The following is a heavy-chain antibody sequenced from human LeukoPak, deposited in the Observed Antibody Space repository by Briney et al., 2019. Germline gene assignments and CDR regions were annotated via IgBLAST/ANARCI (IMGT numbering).Heavy chain of an antibody. CDR1: GYTFTSYG. J-gene: IGHJ6*02. CDR3: ATDGGAAAGYYYYGMDV. D-gene: IGHD6-13*01. Sequence: ASVKVSCKASGYTFTSYGISWVRQAPGQGLEWMGWISAYNGNTNYAQKLQGRVTMTTDTSTSTAYMELRSLRSDDTAVYYCATDGGAAAGYYYYGMDVWGQGTTVTVSS. CDR2: ISAYNGNT. V-gene: IGHV1-18*01.